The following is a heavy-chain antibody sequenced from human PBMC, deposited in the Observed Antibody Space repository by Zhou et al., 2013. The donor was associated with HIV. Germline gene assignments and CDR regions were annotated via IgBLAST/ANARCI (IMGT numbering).Heavy chain of an antibody. CDR1: GYTFTRYG. CDR3: ARDEWGSSDY. Sequence: QVQLVQSGAEVKKPGASVKVSCKASGYTFTRYGITWVRQAPGQGLVWMGWINSYTGNTNYAQNLQDRVTMTTDTSTNTAYMELRSLRSDDTAVYYCARDEWGSSDYWGQGTLVIVSS. D-gene: IGHD1-26*01. CDR2: INSYTGNT. V-gene: IGHV1-18*01. J-gene: IGHJ4*02.